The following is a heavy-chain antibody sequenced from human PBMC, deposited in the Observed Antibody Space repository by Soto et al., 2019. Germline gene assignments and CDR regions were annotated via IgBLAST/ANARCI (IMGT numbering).Heavy chain of an antibody. V-gene: IGHV3-23*01. J-gene: IGHJ4*02. Sequence: GGSLRLSCAASGFTFSSYAMSWVRQTPGKGLEWVSAISGSGGSTYYADSVKGRFTISRDNSKNTLYLQMNSLRAEDTAVYYCAKFPQAMVNDGLDYWGQGTLVTVSP. CDR3: AKFPQAMVNDGLDY. D-gene: IGHD5-18*01. CDR2: ISGSGGST. CDR1: GFTFSSYA.